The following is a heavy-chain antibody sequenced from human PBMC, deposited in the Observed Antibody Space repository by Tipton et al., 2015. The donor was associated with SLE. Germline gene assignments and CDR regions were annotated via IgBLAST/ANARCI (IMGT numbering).Heavy chain of an antibody. CDR2: IYYTGVT. D-gene: IGHD5-18*01. J-gene: IGHJ4*02. CDR1: GGSMNYYY. V-gene: IGHV4-59*01. CDR3: ARDTPMGL. Sequence: LRLSCSVSGGSMNYYYWNWIRQPPGKGLEWIGFIYYTGVTNYNPSLKGRITISLDTSKNQFSLTLNSVTAADTAVYYCARDTPMGLWGQGTLVTVSS.